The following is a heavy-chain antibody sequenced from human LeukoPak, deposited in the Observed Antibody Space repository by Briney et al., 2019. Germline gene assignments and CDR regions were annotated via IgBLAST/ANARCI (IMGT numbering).Heavy chain of an antibody. V-gene: IGHV1-2*02. CDR3: ARQSGTYWGLDY. Sequence: GASVKVSCKASAYTFTGYYIHWVRQAPGHGLEWLGWMNVKTGATSSAQKFPGRFTMTRDTSIGTASMEFSSLTSDDTAAYYCARQSGTYWGLDYWGQGTLVTVSS. D-gene: IGHD1-26*01. J-gene: IGHJ4*02. CDR2: MNVKTGAT. CDR1: AYTFTGYY.